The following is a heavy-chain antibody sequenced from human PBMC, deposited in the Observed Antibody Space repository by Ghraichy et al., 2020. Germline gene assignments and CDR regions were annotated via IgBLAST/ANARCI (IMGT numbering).Heavy chain of an antibody. CDR3: AKSNIVYRIAAPFDY. D-gene: IGHD6-25*01. Sequence: GESLNISCAASGFTFSSYAMSWVRQAPGKGLEWVSAISGSGGSTYYADSVKGRFTISRDNSKNTLYLQMNSLRAEDTAVYYCAKSNIVYRIAAPFDYWGQGTLVTVSS. V-gene: IGHV3-23*01. CDR1: GFTFSSYA. CDR2: ISGSGGST. J-gene: IGHJ4*02.